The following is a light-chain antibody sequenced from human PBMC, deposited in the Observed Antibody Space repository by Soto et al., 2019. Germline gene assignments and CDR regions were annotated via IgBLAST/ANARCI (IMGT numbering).Light chain of an antibody. J-gene: IGKJ1*01. Sequence: ETVMTQSPVTLSVSPGEGATLSGRASQTINNNLGVDQQEPGQGPRLLPYGASNTATGIPARFTGSGSGTDFTLTISSLETEDFAVYDCQQRSNWLWTFGQGTKLDI. CDR1: QTINNN. V-gene: IGKV3-11*01. CDR3: QQRSNWLWT. CDR2: GAS.